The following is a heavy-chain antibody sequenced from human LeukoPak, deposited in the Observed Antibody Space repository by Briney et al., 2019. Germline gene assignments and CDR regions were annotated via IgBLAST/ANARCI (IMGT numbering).Heavy chain of an antibody. J-gene: IGHJ4*02. CDR1: GHTFTSYY. CDR2: INPSGGST. Sequence: ASVKVSCKASGHTFTSYYMHWVRQAPGQGLEWMGIINPSGGSTSYAQKFQGRVTMTRDMSTSTVYMELSSLRSEDTAVYYCAGERGLGYFDYWGQGTLVTVSS. CDR3: AGERGLGYFDY. D-gene: IGHD5-12*01. V-gene: IGHV1-46*01.